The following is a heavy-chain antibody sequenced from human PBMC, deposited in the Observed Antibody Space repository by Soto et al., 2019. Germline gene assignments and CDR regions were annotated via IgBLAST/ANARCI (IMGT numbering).Heavy chain of an antibody. D-gene: IGHD3-22*01. CDR3: ARRYKISGHYLFDY. CDR1: GFSLSTTGVA. J-gene: IGHJ4*02. CDR2: IYWDDDK. V-gene: IGHV2-5*02. Sequence: QITLKESGPTVVKPTQPLTLTCTFSGFSLSTTGVAVGWIRQPPGKALEWLELIYWDDDKRYSHSLRISLTITKDTSKNHVGLRMTNVDPVDTATYYCARRYKISGHYLFDYWGQVTLVTVSS.